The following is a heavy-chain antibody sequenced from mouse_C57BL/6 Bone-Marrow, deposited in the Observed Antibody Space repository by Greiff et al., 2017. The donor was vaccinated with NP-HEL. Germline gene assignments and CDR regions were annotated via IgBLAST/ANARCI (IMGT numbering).Heavy chain of an antibody. CDR1: GFSLTSYG. D-gene: IGHD1-1*01. CDR2: IWRGGST. V-gene: IGHV2-5*01. CDR3: AKGGYYGSSLYYFDY. J-gene: IGHJ2*01. Sequence: VMLVESGPGLVQPSQSLSITCTVSGFSLTSYGVHWVRQSPGKGLEWLGVIWRGGSTDYNAAFMSRLSITKDNSKSQVFFKMNSLQADDTAIYYCAKGGYYGSSLYYFDYWGQGTTLTVSS.